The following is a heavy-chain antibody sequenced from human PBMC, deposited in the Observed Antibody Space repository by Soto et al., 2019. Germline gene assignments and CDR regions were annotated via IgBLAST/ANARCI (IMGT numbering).Heavy chain of an antibody. J-gene: IGHJ4*02. V-gene: IGHV3-30*18. Sequence: GGSLRLSCAASGFTFSSYGMHWVRQAPGKGLEWVAVISYDGSNKYYADSVKGRFTISRDNSKNTLYLQMNSLRAEDTAVYYCAKDKRRQWLQGIDYWGQGTLVTVSS. D-gene: IGHD6-19*01. CDR3: AKDKRRQWLQGIDY. CDR2: ISYDGSNK. CDR1: GFTFSSYG.